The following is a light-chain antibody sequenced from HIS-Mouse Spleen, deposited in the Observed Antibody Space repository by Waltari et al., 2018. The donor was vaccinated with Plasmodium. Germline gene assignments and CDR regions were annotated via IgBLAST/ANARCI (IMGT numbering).Light chain of an antibody. Sequence: SYVLTQPPSVSVAPGQTARITCGGNNIGSKSVHWYQQKPGQAPVLVVYDDSDRPSGSPERFSCSNSGNTATLTISRVEAGDEADYYCQVWDSSSDHPVFGGGTKLTVL. CDR2: DDS. CDR3: QVWDSSSDHPV. CDR1: NIGSKS. V-gene: IGLV3-21*02. J-gene: IGLJ2*01.